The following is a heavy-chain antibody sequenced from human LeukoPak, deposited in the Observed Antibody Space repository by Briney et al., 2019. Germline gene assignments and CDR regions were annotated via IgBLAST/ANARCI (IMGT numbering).Heavy chain of an antibody. Sequence: SQTLSLTCNVSGGSTSSGTYYWTWIRQLPGKGLEWIGYIYYSGSTYYNPSLQSRVTISLDTSKNQFSLKLSSVTAADTAVYYCTRASSFWKTWFDPWGQGTLVTVSS. J-gene: IGHJ5*02. D-gene: IGHD6-6*01. V-gene: IGHV4-31*03. CDR1: GGSTSSGTYY. CDR3: TRASSFWKTWFDP. CDR2: IYYSGST.